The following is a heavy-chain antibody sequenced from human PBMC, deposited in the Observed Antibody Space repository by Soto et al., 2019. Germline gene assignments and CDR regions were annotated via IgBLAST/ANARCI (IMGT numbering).Heavy chain of an antibody. V-gene: IGHV4-31*03. Sequence: QVQLQESGPGLVKPSQTLSLTCTVSGGSISSGNYYWSWIRQHPGKGLEWIGYIYYSGSTYYNPSLKSRVTISVDTSKNHVSLKLSSVTAADTAVYYCARHNYDSSGTAVDVWGQGTTVTASS. J-gene: IGHJ6*02. CDR3: ARHNYDSSGTAVDV. CDR1: GGSISSGNYY. CDR2: IYYSGST. D-gene: IGHD3-22*01.